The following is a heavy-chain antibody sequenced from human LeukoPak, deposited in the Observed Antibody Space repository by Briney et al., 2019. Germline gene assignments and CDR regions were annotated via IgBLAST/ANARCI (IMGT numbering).Heavy chain of an antibody. V-gene: IGHV1-2*06. CDR1: GYTFTGYY. J-gene: IGHJ4*02. CDR2: INPNSGGT. Sequence: ASVKVSCMASGYTFTGYYMHWVRQAPGQGLEWMGRINPNSGGTNYAQKFQGRVTMTRDTSISAAYMELSRLRSDDTAVYYCARAHCGGDCYLFDYWGQGTLVTVSS. CDR3: ARAHCGGDCYLFDY. D-gene: IGHD2-21*02.